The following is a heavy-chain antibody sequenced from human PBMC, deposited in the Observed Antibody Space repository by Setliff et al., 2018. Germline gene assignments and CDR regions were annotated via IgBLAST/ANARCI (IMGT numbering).Heavy chain of an antibody. CDR3: ARERGDIVSTTSYYYYMDV. V-gene: IGHV3-7*03. CDR2: IKQDGSEI. D-gene: IGHD5-12*01. J-gene: IGHJ6*03. CDR1: GLTFSSYW. Sequence: GSLRLSCAASGLTFSSYWMTWVRQAPGKGLEWLANIKQDGSEIYSVDSVKGRFSISTDESTSTAYMEMSSLRSEDTAVYYCARERGDIVSTTSYYYYMDVWGKGTTVTVSS.